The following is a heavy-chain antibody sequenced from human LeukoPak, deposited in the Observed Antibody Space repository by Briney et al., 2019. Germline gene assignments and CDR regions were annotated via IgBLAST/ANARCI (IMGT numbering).Heavy chain of an antibody. Sequence: ASVKVSCKVSGYTLTELSMHWVRQAPGKGLEWMGGFDPEDGETNYAQKFQGRVTITTDESTSTAYMELSSLRSEDTAVYYCARAGAELLWFGELVYWGQGTLVTVSS. CDR3: ARAGAELLWFGELVY. CDR2: FDPEDGET. V-gene: IGHV1-24*01. J-gene: IGHJ4*02. CDR1: GYTLTELS. D-gene: IGHD3-10*01.